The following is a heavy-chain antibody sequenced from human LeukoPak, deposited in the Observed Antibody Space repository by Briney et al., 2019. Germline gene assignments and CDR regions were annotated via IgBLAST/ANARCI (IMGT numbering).Heavy chain of an antibody. Sequence: GGSLRPSCAASGFTVGSNYMSWVRQAPGKGLEWVSVIYSGGRTYYAASVKGRFTISRHNSKNTLHLQMNSLRAEDTAVYYCARDLGWLQLVEGTSWYFDLWGRGTLVTVSS. D-gene: IGHD5-24*01. CDR3: ARDLGWLQLVEGTSWYFDL. CDR1: GFTVGSNY. J-gene: IGHJ2*01. V-gene: IGHV3-53*04. CDR2: IYSGGRT.